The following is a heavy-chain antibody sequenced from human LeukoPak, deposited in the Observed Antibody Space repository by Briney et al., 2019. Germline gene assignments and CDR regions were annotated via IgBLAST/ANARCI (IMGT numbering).Heavy chain of an antibody. CDR2: INPSGST. D-gene: IGHD5-24*01. CDR1: GGSVSSYY. Sequence: PSETLSLTCTVSGGSVSSYYWSWIRQPAGKGLEWIGRINPSGSTNYNPSLKSRLTMSVDTSKNQFSLKLSSVTAADTAVYYCARQRATAPLEYWGQGTLVTVSS. V-gene: IGHV4-4*07. J-gene: IGHJ4*02. CDR3: ARQRATAPLEY.